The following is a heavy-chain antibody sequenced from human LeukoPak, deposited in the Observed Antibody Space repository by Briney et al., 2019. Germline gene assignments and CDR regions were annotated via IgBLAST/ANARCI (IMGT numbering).Heavy chain of an antibody. CDR1: GFTFSSYA. Sequence: PGGSLRLSCAASGFTFSSYAMSWVRQAPGKGLEWVSAISGSGGSTYYADSVKGRFTISRDNSKNTLYLQMNSLRAEDTAVYYCAHRTDELWSGYYGYYFDYWGQGTLVTVSS. CDR3: AHRTDELWSGYYGYYFDY. CDR2: ISGSGGST. D-gene: IGHD3-3*01. V-gene: IGHV3-23*01. J-gene: IGHJ4*02.